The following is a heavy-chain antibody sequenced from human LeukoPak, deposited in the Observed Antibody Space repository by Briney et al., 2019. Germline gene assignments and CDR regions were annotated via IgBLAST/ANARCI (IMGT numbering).Heavy chain of an antibody. D-gene: IGHD6-13*01. CDR1: GFTFSSYA. CDR2: ISGSGGST. CDR3: AKDAVGDSSSWYDY. V-gene: IGHV3-23*01. Sequence: GGSLTLSCAASGFTFSSYAMSWVRQAPGKGLEWVSAISGSGGSTYYADSVKGRFTISRDNSKNTLYLQMNSLRAEDTAVYYCAKDAVGDSSSWYDYWGQGTLVTVSS. J-gene: IGHJ4*02.